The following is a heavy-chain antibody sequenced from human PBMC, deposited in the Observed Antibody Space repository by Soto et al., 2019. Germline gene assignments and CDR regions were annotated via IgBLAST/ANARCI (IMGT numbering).Heavy chain of an antibody. CDR3: ARGALDMVLVPAAILSYYYYGMDV. CDR1: GFTFSDYY. D-gene: IGHD2-2*02. V-gene: IGHV3-11*01. J-gene: IGHJ6*02. Sequence: QVQLVESGGGLVKPGGSLRLSCAASGFTFSDYYRSWIRQAPGKGLEWVSYISSSGSTIYYADSVKGRFTISRDNAKNSLYLQMNSLRAEDTAVYYCARGALDMVLVPAAILSYYYYGMDVWGQGTTVTVSS. CDR2: ISSSGSTI.